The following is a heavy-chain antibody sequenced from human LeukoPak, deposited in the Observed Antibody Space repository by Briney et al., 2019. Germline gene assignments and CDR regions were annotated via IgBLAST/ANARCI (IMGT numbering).Heavy chain of an antibody. CDR1: GGSISSGGYS. Sequence: SETLSLTCAVSGGSISSGGYSWSWIRQPPGKGLEWIGYIYHSGSTYYNPSLKSRVTISVDRSKNQFSLKLSSVTAADTAVYYCARAINDYVWGSYRSGAFDIWGRGTMVTVSS. J-gene: IGHJ3*02. D-gene: IGHD3-16*02. CDR2: IYHSGST. CDR3: ARAINDYVWGSYRSGAFDI. V-gene: IGHV4-30-2*01.